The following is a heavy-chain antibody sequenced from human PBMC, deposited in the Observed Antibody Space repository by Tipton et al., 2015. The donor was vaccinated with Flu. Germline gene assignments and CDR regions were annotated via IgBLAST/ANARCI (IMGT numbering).Heavy chain of an antibody. Sequence: QLVQSGAEVKKPGSSEKVSCKASGGTFSSYAISWVRQAPGQGLEWVGRIIPILGIANYAQKFQGRVTITADKSTSTAYMELSSLRSEDTAVYYFARDSQAFGYWGQGPLVTVSS. V-gene: IGHV1-69*09. J-gene: IGHJ4*02. CDR1: GGTFSSYA. CDR3: ARDSQAFGY. CDR2: IIPILGIA.